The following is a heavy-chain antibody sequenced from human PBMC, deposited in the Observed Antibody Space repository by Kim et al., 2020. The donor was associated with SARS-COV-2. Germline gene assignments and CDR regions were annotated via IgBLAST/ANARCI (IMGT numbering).Heavy chain of an antibody. CDR1: GNTFTRYY. CDR2: ISPSDGIT. CDR3: VAEEEGTGRVDF. J-gene: IGHJ4*02. Sequence: ASVKVSCKASGNTFTRYYMHWVRQAPGQGLEWMGTISPSDGITSYAQRFQDRVTVTRDTSTNTVYMESSGLRSDDTAVYYCVAEEEGTGRVDFWGQGTLV. D-gene: IGHD1-1*01. V-gene: IGHV1-46*01.